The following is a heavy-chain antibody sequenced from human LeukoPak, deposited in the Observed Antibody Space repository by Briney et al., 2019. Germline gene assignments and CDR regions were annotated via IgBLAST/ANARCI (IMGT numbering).Heavy chain of an antibody. CDR2: ISNTGSTI. Sequence: PGGSLRLSCAASGLTFSSYSMNWVRQAPGKGLEWGSYISNTGSTIYYADSVRGRFTFSRDSAKNSLYLQMTRLRAEDTAVYYCARGPYSSSNYFDYWGQGTLVTVSS. J-gene: IGHJ4*02. CDR3: ARGPYSSSNYFDY. D-gene: IGHD6-6*01. CDR1: GLTFSSYS. V-gene: IGHV3-48*01.